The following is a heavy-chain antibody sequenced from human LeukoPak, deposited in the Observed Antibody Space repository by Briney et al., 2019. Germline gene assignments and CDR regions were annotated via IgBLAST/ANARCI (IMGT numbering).Heavy chain of an antibody. V-gene: IGHV3-23*01. CDR3: AKDRGMFLVGYLDY. Sequence: GGSLRLSCAASGFTFSSYAMSWVRQAPGKGLEWVSSINSSSGYIYYADSVKGRFTISRDNSKNTLYLQMNSLRAEDTAVYYCAKDRGMFLVGYLDYWGQGTLVTVSS. J-gene: IGHJ4*02. CDR2: INSSSGYI. D-gene: IGHD2-15*01. CDR1: GFTFSSYA.